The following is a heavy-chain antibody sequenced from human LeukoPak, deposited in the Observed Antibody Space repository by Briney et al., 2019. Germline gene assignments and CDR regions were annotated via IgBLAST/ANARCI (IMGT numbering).Heavy chain of an antibody. V-gene: IGHV4-39*01. CDR1: GGSISSSSYY. J-gene: IGHJ6*02. D-gene: IGHD3-10*01. Sequence: SETLSLTCTVSGGSISSSSYYWGWIRQPPGKGLERIGSIYYSGSTYYNPSLKSRVTISVDTSKNQFSLKLSSVTAADTAVYYCARQHYYGSGPLFYYYYYGMDVWGQGTTVTVSS. CDR2: IYYSGST. CDR3: ARQHYYGSGPLFYYYYYGMDV.